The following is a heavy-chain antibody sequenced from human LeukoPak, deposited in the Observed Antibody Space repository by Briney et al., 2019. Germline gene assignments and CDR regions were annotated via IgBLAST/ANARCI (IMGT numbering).Heavy chain of an antibody. V-gene: IGHV4-39*01. CDR3: ARANRIVGATTNYWYFDL. Sequence: ETLSLTCPVTGGSISSSSYYCGWIRHPPVIGLDWSWSIFYCGSTYYNPSLKSRVTISVDTSKIQFSLKLSSVTAADTAVYYCARANRIVGATTNYWYFDLWGRGTLVTVSS. D-gene: IGHD1-26*01. CDR1: GGSISSSSYY. CDR2: IFYCGST. J-gene: IGHJ2*01.